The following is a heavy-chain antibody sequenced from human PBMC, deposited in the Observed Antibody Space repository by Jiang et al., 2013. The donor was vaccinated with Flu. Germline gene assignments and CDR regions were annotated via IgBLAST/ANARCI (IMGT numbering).Heavy chain of an antibody. CDR3: AREVGVVVVAANWFDP. CDR1: SVSSNSAA. D-gene: IGHD2-15*01. V-gene: IGHV6-1*01. Sequence: SVSSNSAAWNWIRQSPSRGLEWLGRTYYRSKWYNDYAVSVKSRITINPDTSKNQFSLQLNSVTPEDTAVYYCAREVGVVVVAANWFDPWGQGTLVTVSS. CDR2: TYYRSKWYN. J-gene: IGHJ5*02.